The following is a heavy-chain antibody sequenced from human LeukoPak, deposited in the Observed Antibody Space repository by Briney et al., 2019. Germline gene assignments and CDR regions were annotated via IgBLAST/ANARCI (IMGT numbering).Heavy chain of an antibody. J-gene: IGHJ1*01. D-gene: IGHD1-14*01. Sequence: GESLKISCKGSGYSFTSYWIGWVRQMPGKGLEWMGIIYPGDSDTRYSPSFPSQVTISADKSIRTAYLQWSSLKASDTAMYYCARPGRGTAEYFQHWGQGTLVTVSS. CDR1: GYSFTSYW. V-gene: IGHV5-51*01. CDR3: ARPGRGTAEYFQH. CDR2: IYPGDSDT.